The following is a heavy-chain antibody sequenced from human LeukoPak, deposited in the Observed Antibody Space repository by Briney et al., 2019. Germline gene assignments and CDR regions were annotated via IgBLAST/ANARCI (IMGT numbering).Heavy chain of an antibody. CDR2: IYPGDSDT. CDR1: GYSFTSYW. CDR3: ARDTAMAPNAFDI. Sequence: GESLKISCKGSGYSFTSYWIGWVRQMPGKGLEWRGIIYPGDSDTRYSPSFQGQVTISADKSISTAYLQWSSLKASDTAMYYCARDTAMAPNAFDIWGQGTMVTVSS. V-gene: IGHV5-51*01. D-gene: IGHD5-18*01. J-gene: IGHJ3*02.